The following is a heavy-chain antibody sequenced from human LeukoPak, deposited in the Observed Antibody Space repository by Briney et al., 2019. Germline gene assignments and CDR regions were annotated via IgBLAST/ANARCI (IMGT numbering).Heavy chain of an antibody. CDR2: ISGGGGPT. V-gene: IGHV3-23*01. J-gene: IGHJ4*02. CDR1: GFTFSNYA. CDR3: AKDQVTRDYAYFDY. D-gene: IGHD4-17*01. Sequence: GGSLRLSCAASGFTFSNYAMSWVRQAPGKGLEWVSAISGGGGPTYYADSVKGRFTISRDNSKNTLYLQMNSLRAEDAAVYYCAKDQVTRDYAYFDYWGQGTLVTVSS.